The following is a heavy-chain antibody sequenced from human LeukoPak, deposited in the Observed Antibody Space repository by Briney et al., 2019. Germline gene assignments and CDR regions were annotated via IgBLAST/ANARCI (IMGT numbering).Heavy chain of an antibody. D-gene: IGHD4-17*01. V-gene: IGHV3-33*01. J-gene: IGHJ4*02. CDR3: ARDRDGDYDY. CDR2: IWYDGSNK. CDR1: GFTFSSYG. Sequence: GGSLRLSCAASGFTFSSYGMHWVRQAPGKGLEWVAVIWYDGSNKYYADSVKGRFTISRDNSKNTLYLQTNSLRAEDTAVYYCARDRDGDYDYWGQGTLVTVSS.